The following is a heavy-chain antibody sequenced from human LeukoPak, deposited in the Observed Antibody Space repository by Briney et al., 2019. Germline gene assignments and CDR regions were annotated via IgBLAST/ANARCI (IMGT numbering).Heavy chain of an antibody. V-gene: IGHV4-38-2*01. Sequence: SETLSLTCAVSGYSISSGYYWGWIRQPPGKGLEWIGSIYHSGNTYYNPSLKRRVTISVDTSKNQFPLKLSSVTAADTAVYYCARQSTSSWYDYWGQGTLVTVSS. CDR1: GYSISSGYY. J-gene: IGHJ4*02. CDR2: IYHSGNT. CDR3: ARQSTSSWYDY. D-gene: IGHD6-13*01.